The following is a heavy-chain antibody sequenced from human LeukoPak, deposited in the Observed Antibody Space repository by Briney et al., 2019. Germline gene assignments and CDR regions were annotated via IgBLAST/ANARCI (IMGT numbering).Heavy chain of an antibody. D-gene: IGHD3-22*01. CDR2: IKQDGSAK. Sequence: PGGSLRLSCAASGFTFSSYCMSWVRQAPGKGLEWVANIKQDGSAKVYVDSVKGRFTISRDNAKYSLYLQMDSMSVEDESVYFCLIDSYDRSGGYGAFDVWGQGTMLTVA. J-gene: IGHJ3*01. CDR1: GFTFSSYC. CDR3: LIDSYDRSGGYGAFDV. V-gene: IGHV3-7*01.